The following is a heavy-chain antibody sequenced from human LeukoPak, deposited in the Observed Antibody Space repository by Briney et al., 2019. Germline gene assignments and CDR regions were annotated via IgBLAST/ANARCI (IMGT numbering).Heavy chain of an antibody. J-gene: IGHJ4*02. V-gene: IGHV3-49*04. Sequence: GGSLRLSCTASGFTFGDYAMSWVRQAPGKGLEWVGFIRSEAYGGTTEYAASVKGRFTISRDDSKSIAYLQMNSLKTEDTAVYYCTRDQYCSSTSCYTPIDYWGQGTLVTVSS. CDR1: GFTFGDYA. D-gene: IGHD2-2*02. CDR2: IRSEAYGGTT. CDR3: TRDQYCSSTSCYTPIDY.